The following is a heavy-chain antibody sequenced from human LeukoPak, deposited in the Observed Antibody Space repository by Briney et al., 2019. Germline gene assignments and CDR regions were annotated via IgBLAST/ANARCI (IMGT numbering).Heavy chain of an antibody. CDR1: GGSISSGGYS. Sequence: PSETLSLTCAVSGGSISSGGYSWSWIRQPPGKGLEWIGYIYHSGCTYYNPSLKSRVTISVDRSKNQFSLKLSSVTAADTAVYYCARAPYDYYDSSGYYPYYYYYGMDVWGQGTTVTVSS. D-gene: IGHD3-22*01. CDR2: IYHSGCT. V-gene: IGHV4-30-2*01. CDR3: ARAPYDYYDSSGYYPYYYYYGMDV. J-gene: IGHJ6*02.